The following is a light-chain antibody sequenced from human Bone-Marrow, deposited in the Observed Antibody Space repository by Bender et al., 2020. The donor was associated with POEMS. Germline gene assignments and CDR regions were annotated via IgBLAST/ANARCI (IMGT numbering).Light chain of an antibody. CDR3: VAWDASLNGWV. CDR2: TNN. V-gene: IGLV1-44*01. Sequence: QSVLTQPPSVSGTPGQRVTISCSGSGSNIGGYPVNWYQQLPGTAPRLLTYTNNERPSGVPDRSSGPKSGTSASLPITGFKSDDEAIYFCVAWDASLNGWVFGGGTTLTVL. J-gene: IGLJ3*02. CDR1: GSNIGGYP.